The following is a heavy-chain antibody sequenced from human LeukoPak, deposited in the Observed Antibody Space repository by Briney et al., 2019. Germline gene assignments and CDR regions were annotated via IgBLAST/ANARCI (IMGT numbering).Heavy chain of an antibody. CDR1: EYTLSGHY. V-gene: IGHV1-2*02. J-gene: IGHJ1*01. D-gene: IGHD3-10*01. Sequence: ASVKVSCKASEYTLSGHYMHWVRQAPGQGLEWMGWINPNSGGTIYVQNFPGRVTMTRDTSGTTVYMDLSSLRSDDTAVYYCARELSMVGGVPGGGFQHWGQGTLVIVSS. CDR2: INPNSGGT. CDR3: ARELSMVGGVPGGGFQH.